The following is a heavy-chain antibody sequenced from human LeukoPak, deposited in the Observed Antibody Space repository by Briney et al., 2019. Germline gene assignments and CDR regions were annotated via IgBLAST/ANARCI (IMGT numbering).Heavy chain of an antibody. J-gene: IGHJ4*02. CDR2: INHSGST. V-gene: IGHV4-34*01. CDR1: GGSFSGYY. CDR3: AKYSSSWYWITDY. D-gene: IGHD6-13*01. Sequence: SETLSLTCTVSGGSFSGYYWSWIRQPPGKGLDWIGEINHSGSTNYNPSLKSRVTISVDTSKNQFSLKLSSVTAADTAVYYCAKYSSSWYWITDYWGQGTLVTVSS.